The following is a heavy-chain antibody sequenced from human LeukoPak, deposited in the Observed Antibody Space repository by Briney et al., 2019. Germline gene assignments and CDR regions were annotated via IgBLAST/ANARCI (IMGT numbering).Heavy chain of an antibody. Sequence: ASVKVSCKASGYMFNNYDINWVRQATGQGLEWMGWMNPNSGNTGYAQKFQDRLTITMDTSISTAYMVLSSLRSEDTAVYYCARPTYDSSDYEYFQHWGQGTLVTVSS. CDR1: GYMFNNYD. CDR2: MNPNSGNT. J-gene: IGHJ1*01. D-gene: IGHD3-22*01. CDR3: ARPTYDSSDYEYFQH. V-gene: IGHV1-8*03.